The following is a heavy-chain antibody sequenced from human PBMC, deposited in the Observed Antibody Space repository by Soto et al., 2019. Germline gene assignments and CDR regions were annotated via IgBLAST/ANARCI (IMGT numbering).Heavy chain of an antibody. Sequence: PSETLSLTCTVSGGSISDYFWSWIRQPPGKGLEWIGYIYYSGSTNYNPSLKSRVTMSVDTSKNQFSLKLSSVTAADTATYYCAGARSDSAGSSLGRRLDVWGQGTTVTVAS. CDR3: AGARSDSAGSSLGRRLDV. J-gene: IGHJ6*02. CDR2: IYYSGST. D-gene: IGHD3-10*01. CDR1: GGSISDYF. V-gene: IGHV4-59*01.